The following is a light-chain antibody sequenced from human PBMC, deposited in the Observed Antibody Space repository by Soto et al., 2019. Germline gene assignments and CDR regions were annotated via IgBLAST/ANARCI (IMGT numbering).Light chain of an antibody. J-gene: IGKJ5*01. V-gene: IGKV3-11*01. CDR3: LQYGSSPHT. Sequence: EIVLTQSPATLSLSPGERATLSCRASQSISYNLAWYQQKPGQAPRLLIYDASNRATGVPARFSGSGSGTDFTLSISSLEPEDFAVYYCLQYGSSPHTFGQGTRLEIK. CDR2: DAS. CDR1: QSISYN.